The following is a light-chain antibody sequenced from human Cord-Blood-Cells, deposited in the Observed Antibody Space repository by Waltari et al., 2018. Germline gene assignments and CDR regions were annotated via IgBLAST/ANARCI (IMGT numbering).Light chain of an antibody. CDR2: EGS. J-gene: IGLJ2*01. Sequence: QSALTQPASVSGSPGQSLTISCTGTSSDVGSYNLVSWYPQHPGKAPKLMIYEGSKRPSGVSNRFSGSKSGNTASLTISGLQAEDEADYYCCSYAGSSTFVFGGGTKLTVL. CDR3: CSYAGSSTFV. V-gene: IGLV2-23*03. CDR1: SSDVGSYNL.